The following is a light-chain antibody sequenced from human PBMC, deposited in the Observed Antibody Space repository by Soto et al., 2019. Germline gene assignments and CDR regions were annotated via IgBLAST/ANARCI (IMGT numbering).Light chain of an antibody. CDR1: TSNIGSNY. CDR3: AAWDGSLSGRV. Sequence: QAVVTQPPSASGTPGQRVTISCSGSTSNIGSNYVYWYQKLPGTAPKLLIRGNNQRPSGVPDRFSGSKSGTSASLAISGLRSEDEADYYCAAWDGSLSGRVFGGGTKLTVL. V-gene: IGLV1-47*01. J-gene: IGLJ2*01. CDR2: GNN.